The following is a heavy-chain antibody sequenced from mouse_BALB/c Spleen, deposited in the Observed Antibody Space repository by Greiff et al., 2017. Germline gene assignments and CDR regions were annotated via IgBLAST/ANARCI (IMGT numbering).Heavy chain of an antibody. CDR1: GYTFTSYW. D-gene: IGHD1-1*01. Sequence: EVQGVESGTVLARPGASVKMSCKASGYTFTSYWMHWVKQRPGQGLEWIGAIYPGNSDTSYNQKFKGKAKLTAVTSTSTAYMELSSLTNEDSAVYYCTRGNYGSSYRNWYFDVWGAGTTVTVSS. CDR2: IYPGNSDT. J-gene: IGHJ1*01. V-gene: IGHV1-5*01. CDR3: TRGNYGSSYRNWYFDV.